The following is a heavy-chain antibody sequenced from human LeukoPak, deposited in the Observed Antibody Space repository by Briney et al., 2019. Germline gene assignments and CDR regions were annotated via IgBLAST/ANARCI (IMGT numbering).Heavy chain of an antibody. CDR1: GGSISSSSYY. CDR3: ARGKEVITMLRGLKPGYYFDY. D-gene: IGHD3-10*01. Sequence: KPSETLSLTCTVSGGSISSSSYYWSWIRQPPGKGLEWIGYIHYSGSTKYKSSLKSRVTISVDTSKNQFSLKLNSVTAADTAVYYCARGKEVITMLRGLKPGYYFDYWGQGTLVTVSS. CDR2: IHYSGST. J-gene: IGHJ4*02. V-gene: IGHV4-61*01.